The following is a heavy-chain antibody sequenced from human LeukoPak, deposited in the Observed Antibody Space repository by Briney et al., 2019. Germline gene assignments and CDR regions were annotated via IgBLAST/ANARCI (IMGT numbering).Heavy chain of an antibody. J-gene: IGHJ4*02. CDR2: IYTSGST. V-gene: IGHV4-4*07. D-gene: IGHD6-13*01. CDR3: ARGSSSWSFGEY. CDR1: GGSISSYY. Sequence: SETLSLTCTVSGGSISSYYWSWIRQPAGKGLEWIGRIYTSGSTNYNPPLKSRVTISVDKSKNQFSLKLSSVTAADTAVYYCARGSSSWSFGEYWGQGTLVTVSS.